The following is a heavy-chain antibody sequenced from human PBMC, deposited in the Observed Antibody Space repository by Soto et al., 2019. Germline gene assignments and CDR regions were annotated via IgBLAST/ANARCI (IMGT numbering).Heavy chain of an antibody. V-gene: IGHV3-30*03. CDR1: GFTFSSYG. CDR3: ARAEAVPYYYYGMDV. J-gene: IGHJ6*02. CDR2: ISYDGSNK. Sequence: QVQLVESGGGVVQPGRSLSLSCAASGFTFSSYGMHWVRQAPGKGLEWVAVISYDGSNKYYADSVKGRFTNSRDNSKNTLYLQMNSLRAEDTAVYYCARAEAVPYYYYGMDVWGQGTTVTVSS. D-gene: IGHD2-2*01.